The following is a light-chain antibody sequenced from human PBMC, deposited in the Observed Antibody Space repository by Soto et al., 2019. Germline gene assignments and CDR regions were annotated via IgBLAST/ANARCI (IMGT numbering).Light chain of an antibody. CDR1: PNXRDW. V-gene: IGKV1-5*01. CDR3: QHYKRYEGT. Sequence: DLPMTHCPSALSASVGYRFTSTCRARPNXRDWSALYQQRPGKAPKLLXYASANLERGVPSRLTGSGSGTEFSLTISSLQPEYFAIYYCQHYKRYEGTFGQGTKVDIK. CDR2: ASA. J-gene: IGKJ1*01.